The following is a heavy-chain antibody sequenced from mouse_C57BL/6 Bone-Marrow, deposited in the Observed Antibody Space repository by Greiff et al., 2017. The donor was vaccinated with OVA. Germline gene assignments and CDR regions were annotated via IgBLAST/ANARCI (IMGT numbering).Heavy chain of an antibody. Sequence: VQLQESGAELVRPGASVTLSCKASGYTFTDYEMHWVKQTPVHGLEWIGAIDPETGGTAYNQKFKGKAILTADKSSSTAYMELRSLTSEDSAVYYCTRWGTTVVADYAMDYWGQGTSVTVSS. CDR1: GYTFTDYE. D-gene: IGHD1-1*01. J-gene: IGHJ4*01. CDR2: IDPETGGT. CDR3: TRWGTTVVADYAMDY. V-gene: IGHV1-15*01.